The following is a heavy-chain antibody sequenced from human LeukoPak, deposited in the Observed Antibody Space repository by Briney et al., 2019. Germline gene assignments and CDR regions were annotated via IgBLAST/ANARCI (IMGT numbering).Heavy chain of an antibody. J-gene: IGHJ4*02. CDR2: ISWNSGSI. CDR3: AKASRPLLHFDY. Sequence: GRSLRLSCATPRFTFDDYAMHWVRPAPGKGLEWVSGISWNSGSIGYGDCVKGRFTIYRDNAKNSLYLQMNSLRAEDTALYYCAKASRPLLHFDYWGQGTLVSVSS. V-gene: IGHV3-9*01. CDR1: RFTFDDYA. D-gene: IGHD5-12*01.